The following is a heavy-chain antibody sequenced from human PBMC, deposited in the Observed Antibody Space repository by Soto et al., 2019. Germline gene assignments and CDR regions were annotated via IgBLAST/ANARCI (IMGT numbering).Heavy chain of an antibody. CDR1: GFSLTTHELS. CDR2: IYWNDDK. D-gene: IGHD3-10*01. CDR3: AHRRGTGITINDGFDS. V-gene: IGHV2-5*01. Sequence: VSGPTLVNPTQTLTLTCTVSGFSLTTHELSVGWIHQPPGKALEWLALIYWNDDKRYSPSLKSRLTITMNSSKKQVVLTMTNMDPADTATYYCAHRRGTGITINDGFDSWGQGTLVTVSS. J-gene: IGHJ5*01.